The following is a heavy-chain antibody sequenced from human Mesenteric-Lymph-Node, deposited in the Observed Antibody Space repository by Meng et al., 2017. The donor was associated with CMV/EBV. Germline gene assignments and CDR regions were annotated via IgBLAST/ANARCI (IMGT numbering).Heavy chain of an antibody. CDR1: GFTFSSYS. J-gene: IGHJ3*02. CDR3: ARAKINYDFFYLDAFDI. Sequence: GESLKISCAASGFTFSSYSMNWVRQAPGKGLEWGSSISGSSSDIHYADSVKGRFTISRDNAKNSLYLQMNSLRAEDTAVYYCARAKINYDFFYLDAFDIWGQGTVVTVSS. V-gene: IGHV3-21*04. D-gene: IGHD3-3*01. CDR2: ISGSSSDI.